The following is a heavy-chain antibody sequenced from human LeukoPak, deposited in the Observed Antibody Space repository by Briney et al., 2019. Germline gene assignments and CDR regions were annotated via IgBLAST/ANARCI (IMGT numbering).Heavy chain of an antibody. CDR1: GGSISSSSYY. CDR3: ARHHNYYYDSSGYLAPAFDI. V-gene: IGHV4-39*01. D-gene: IGHD3-22*01. Sequence: PSETLSLTCTVSGGSISSSSYYWGWIRQPPGKGLEWIRSIYYSGSTYYNPSLKSRVTISVDTSKNQFSLKLSSVTAADTAVYYCARHHNYYYDSSGYLAPAFDIWGQGTMVTVSS. J-gene: IGHJ3*02. CDR2: IYYSGST.